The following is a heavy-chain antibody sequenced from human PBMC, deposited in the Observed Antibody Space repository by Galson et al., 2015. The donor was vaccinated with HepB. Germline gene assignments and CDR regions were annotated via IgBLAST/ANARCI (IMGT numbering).Heavy chain of an antibody. CDR3: ARSPIVGSSINY. Sequence: SLRLSCAASGFTFSDYGMHWVRQAPGKGLEWVAVIWYDGSRRNHADSVKGRFTISRDNSKNTLYLQMNNLRAEDTALYYCARSPIVGSSINYWGQGILVTVSS. J-gene: IGHJ4*02. CDR2: IWYDGSRR. D-gene: IGHD1-26*01. CDR1: GFTFSDYG. V-gene: IGHV3-33*08.